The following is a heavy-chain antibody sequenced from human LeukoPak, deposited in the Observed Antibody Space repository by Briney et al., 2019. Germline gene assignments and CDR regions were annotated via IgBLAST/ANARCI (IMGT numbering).Heavy chain of an antibody. CDR3: GRIRGYDFWSRGAFDI. CDR2: IYPGDPQT. J-gene: IGHJ3*02. CDR1: GYSFGMYW. Sequence: GGSLKISFKGSGYSFGMYWTGWGRQVPGKGLEWMGIIYPGDPQTAYSPSFQGQVTISADKSINTAYLQWRSLEASDTAMYYCGRIRGYDFWSRGAFDIWGQGTMVTVSS. V-gene: IGHV5-51*01. D-gene: IGHD3-3*01.